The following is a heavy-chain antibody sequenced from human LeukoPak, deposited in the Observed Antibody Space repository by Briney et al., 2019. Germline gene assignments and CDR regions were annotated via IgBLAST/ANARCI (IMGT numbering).Heavy chain of an antibody. CDR1: GYSFTSYW. CDR3: ARAAADYYYYYMDV. CDR2: IYPGDSDT. J-gene: IGHJ6*03. Sequence: GGSLKISCKGSGYSFTSYWIGWVRQMPGKGLEWMGIIYPGDSDTRYSPSFQGQVTISADKYISTAYLQWSSLKASDPAMYYCARAAADYYYYYMDVWGKGTTVTVSS. D-gene: IGHD2-2*01. V-gene: IGHV5-51*01.